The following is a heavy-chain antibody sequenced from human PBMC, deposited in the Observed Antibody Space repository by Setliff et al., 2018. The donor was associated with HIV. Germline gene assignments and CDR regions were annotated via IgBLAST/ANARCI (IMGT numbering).Heavy chain of an antibody. CDR3: ARQREVYGTVYYYYMDV. CDR2: IHFSGTV. V-gene: IGHV4-39*01. J-gene: IGHJ6*03. CDR1: GASFSRSSYY. Sequence: SETLSLTCTVSGASFSRSSYYWGWIRQPPGKGLEWIGNIHFSGTVYYNPSLKSRVTISVDTSKNQFSLKLSSVTAADTAVYYCARQREVYGTVYYYYMDVWGKGTTVTVSS. D-gene: IGHD4-17*01.